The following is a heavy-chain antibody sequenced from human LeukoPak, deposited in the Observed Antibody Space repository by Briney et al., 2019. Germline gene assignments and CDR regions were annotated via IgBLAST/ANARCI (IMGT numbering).Heavy chain of an antibody. CDR2: ISAYNGNT. D-gene: IGHD6-19*01. CDR3: ARDLTGWLVRDYFDY. Sequence: GASVKVSCKASGYTFTSYGISWVRQAPGQGVEWMGWISAYNGNTNYAQKLQGRVTMTTDTSTSTAYMELRSLRSDDTAVYYCARDLTGWLVRDYFDYWGQGTLVTVSS. V-gene: IGHV1-18*01. J-gene: IGHJ4*02. CDR1: GYTFTSYG.